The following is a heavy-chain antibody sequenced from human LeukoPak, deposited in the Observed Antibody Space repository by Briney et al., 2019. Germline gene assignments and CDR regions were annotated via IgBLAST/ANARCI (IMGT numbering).Heavy chain of an antibody. Sequence: PSQTLSLTCTVSGGSISSGGYYWSWIRQPPGKGLEWIGYIYHSGSTYYNPSLKSRVTISVDRSKNQFSLKLSSVTAADTAVYYCAREYCSGGSCYYAAFDIWGQGTMVTVSS. V-gene: IGHV4-30-2*01. CDR2: IYHSGST. CDR1: GGSISSGGYY. D-gene: IGHD2-15*01. CDR3: AREYCSGGSCYYAAFDI. J-gene: IGHJ3*02.